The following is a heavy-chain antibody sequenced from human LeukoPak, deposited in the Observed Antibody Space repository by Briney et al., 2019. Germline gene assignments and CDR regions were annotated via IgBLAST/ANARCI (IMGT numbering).Heavy chain of an antibody. V-gene: IGHV1-18*01. CDR2: ISAYNGNT. D-gene: IGHD3-3*01. J-gene: IGHJ4*02. CDR3: ARSVTRTYYDFWSGHHYFDY. CDR1: GYTFTSYG. Sequence: ASVKVSCKASGYTFTSYGISWVRQAPGQGLEWMGWISAYNGNTNYAQKLQGRVTITTDTSTSTAYMELRSLRSDDTAVYYCARSVTRTYYDFWSGHHYFDYWGQGTLVTVSS.